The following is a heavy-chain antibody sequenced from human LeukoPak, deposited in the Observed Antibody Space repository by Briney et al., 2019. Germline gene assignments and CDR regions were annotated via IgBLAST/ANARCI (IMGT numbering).Heavy chain of an antibody. Sequence: SYXWSWLRQPAGKGLEWVGRSYTTGSTNYNPSLKSRVTMSLDTSKNQLSLNLSSVTAADTAVYYCARSGGSGFQLDSWGQGTLVTVSS. CDR3: ARSGGSGFQLDS. CDR1: SYX. D-gene: IGHD1-26*01. J-gene: IGHJ4*02. CDR2: SYTTGST. V-gene: IGHV4-4*07.